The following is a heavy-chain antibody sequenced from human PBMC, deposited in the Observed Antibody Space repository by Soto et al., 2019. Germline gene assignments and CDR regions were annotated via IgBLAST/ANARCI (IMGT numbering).Heavy chain of an antibody. Sequence: ASVKVSCKASGYTFTSYGISWVRQAPGQGLEWMGWISAYNGNTNYAQKLQGRVTMTTDTSTSTAYMELRSLRSDDTAVYHCIIAAAGDDAFDIWGQGTMVTVSS. CDR3: IIAAAGDDAFDI. CDR2: ISAYNGNT. D-gene: IGHD6-13*01. CDR1: GYTFTSYG. J-gene: IGHJ3*02. V-gene: IGHV1-18*01.